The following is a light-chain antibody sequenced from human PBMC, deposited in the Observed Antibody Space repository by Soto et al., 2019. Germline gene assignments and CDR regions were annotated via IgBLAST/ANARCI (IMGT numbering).Light chain of an antibody. Sequence: DIQMTQSPSSLSASVGDRVTITCRASQSISYYLNWYQQKQGRAPRPLIYSTSTLQSGVPSKFSGSASGTDFTLTISSLQHEDFETYYCQQSYSTPWTLGQGTKVDIK. J-gene: IGKJ1*01. CDR2: STS. CDR3: QQSYSTPWT. CDR1: QSISYY. V-gene: IGKV1-39*01.